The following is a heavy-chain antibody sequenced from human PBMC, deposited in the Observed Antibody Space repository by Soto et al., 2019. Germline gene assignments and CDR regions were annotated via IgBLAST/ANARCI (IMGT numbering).Heavy chain of an antibody. CDR2: IIPIFGTA. J-gene: IGHJ4*02. Sequence: QVQLVQSGAEVRKPGSSVKVSCKASGGTFSRHAISWVRQAPGQGLEWMGGIIPIFGTANHAQKFQGRVTIIADESTSTVYMELSSLRSEDTDMYHCARGWGYDSNDYYYAYWGQGTLVLVSS. CDR1: GGTFSRHA. V-gene: IGHV1-69*01. D-gene: IGHD3-22*01. CDR3: ARGWGYDSNDYYYAY.